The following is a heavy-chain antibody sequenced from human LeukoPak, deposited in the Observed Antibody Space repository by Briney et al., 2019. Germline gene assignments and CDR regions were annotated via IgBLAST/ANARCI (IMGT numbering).Heavy chain of an antibody. V-gene: IGHV5-51*01. D-gene: IGHD2-2*01. CDR2: IYPGDSDT. CDR3: ARSPYCSSTSCFGGPSNY. J-gene: IGHJ4*02. Sequence: GESLKISCKGSGYRFTSYWIGWVRQMPGQGLEWMGSIYPGDSDTRYSPSFQGQVTISANKSISTAYLQWSSLKASDTAMYYCARSPYCSSTSCFGGPSNYWGQGTLVTVSS. CDR1: GYRFTSYW.